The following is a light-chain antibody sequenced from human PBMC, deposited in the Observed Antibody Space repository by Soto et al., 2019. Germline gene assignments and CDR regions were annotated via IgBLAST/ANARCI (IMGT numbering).Light chain of an antibody. J-gene: IGLJ2*01. CDR2: EVV. CDR1: SSDVGTYNL. V-gene: IGLV2-23*02. Sequence: QSALTQPASVSGSPGQSITISCTGSSSDVGTYNLVSWYQHHPGKAPKLLISEVVKRPSEVSNRFSGSKSGNTASLTISGLQAEDEAEYYCCSYAGSSMFVFGGGTKLTVL. CDR3: CSYAGSSMFV.